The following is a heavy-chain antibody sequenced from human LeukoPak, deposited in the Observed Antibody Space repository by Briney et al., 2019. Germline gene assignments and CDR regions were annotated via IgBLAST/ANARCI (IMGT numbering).Heavy chain of an antibody. Sequence: SETLSLTCTVSGGSISSSGYYWGWIRQPPGKGLEWIGSVYYSGNTYYNPSLKSRVTISVGTSKNQFSLKLSSVTAADTAVYYCARSVEGYCSGGSCYSYYYYMDVWGKGTTVTVSS. CDR1: GGSISSSGYY. CDR3: ARSVEGYCSGGSCYSYYYYMDV. D-gene: IGHD2-15*01. V-gene: IGHV4-39*07. CDR2: VYYSGNT. J-gene: IGHJ6*03.